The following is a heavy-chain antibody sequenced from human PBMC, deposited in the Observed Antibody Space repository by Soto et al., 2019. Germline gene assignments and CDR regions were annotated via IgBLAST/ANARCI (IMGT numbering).Heavy chain of an antibody. Sequence: EVQLVESGGGLVQPGGSLRLSCAASGFTFRDHWMHWVRQAPGKGLVWVSRISSDGSTTTYADSVKGRFTISRDNAKSTLYLQLNSLRAEDTALYYCARSYSSGPDYWGQGTLVTVSS. CDR2: ISSDGSTT. J-gene: IGHJ4*02. CDR1: GFTFRDHW. D-gene: IGHD6-19*01. V-gene: IGHV3-74*01. CDR3: ARSYSSGPDY.